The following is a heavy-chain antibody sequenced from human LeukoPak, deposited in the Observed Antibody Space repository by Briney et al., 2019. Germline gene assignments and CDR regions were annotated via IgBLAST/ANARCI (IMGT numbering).Heavy chain of an antibody. CDR2: IYTSGST. J-gene: IGHJ4*02. V-gene: IGHV4-4*07. CDR1: GGSIGSYC. Sequence: PSETLSLTCTVSGGSIGSYCWGWIRQPAGKGLGWIGRIYTSGSTNYNPSLKSRVTISVDRAKNQFSLKLSYVTAADPTVYYCARAYYYDSSGYYFFDYWGQGTLVTVSS. CDR3: ARAYYYDSSGYYFFDY. D-gene: IGHD3-22*01.